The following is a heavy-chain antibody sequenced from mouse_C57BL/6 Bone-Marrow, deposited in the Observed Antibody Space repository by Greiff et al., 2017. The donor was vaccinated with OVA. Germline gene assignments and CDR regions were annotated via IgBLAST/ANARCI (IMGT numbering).Heavy chain of an antibody. V-gene: IGHV1-55*01. J-gene: IGHJ1*03. CDR2: IYPGSGST. CDR1: GYTFTSYW. Sequence: VQLQQPGAELVKPGASVKMSCKASGYTFTSYWITWVKQRPGQGLEWIGDIYPGSGSTNYNEKFKSKATLTVDTSSSTAYMQLSSLTSEDSAVYYCAREHYGSSHWYFDVWGTGTTVTVSS. D-gene: IGHD1-1*01. CDR3: AREHYGSSHWYFDV.